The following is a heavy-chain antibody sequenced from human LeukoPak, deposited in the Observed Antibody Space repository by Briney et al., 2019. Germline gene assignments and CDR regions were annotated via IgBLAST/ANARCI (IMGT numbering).Heavy chain of an antibody. CDR3: ARAVEDCSGGSCYYHYYYYMDV. CDR1: GYNFTGHY. Sequence: ASVKVSCKASGYNFTGHYMHWVRQAPGQGLEWMGWISAYNGNTNYAQKLQGRVTMTTDTSTSTAYMELRSLRSDDTAVYYCARAVEDCSGGSCYYHYYYYMDVWGKGTTVTVSS. J-gene: IGHJ6*03. V-gene: IGHV1-18*04. CDR2: ISAYNGNT. D-gene: IGHD2-15*01.